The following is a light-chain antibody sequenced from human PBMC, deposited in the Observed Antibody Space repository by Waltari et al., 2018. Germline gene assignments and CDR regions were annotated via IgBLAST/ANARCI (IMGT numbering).Light chain of an antibody. CDR1: SSNIETTY. J-gene: IGLJ3*02. Sequence: QSVLTQPPSVSGTPGQRVSISCSGSSSNIETTYVYWYQKLPEMAPKLLIYKNDQRPAGVPVRFFVSNFVTLASLAFSGLRSEDESDYYCAAWDDSLSGGLFGGGTKVTV. CDR3: AAWDDSLSGGL. CDR2: KND. V-gene: IGLV1-47*01.